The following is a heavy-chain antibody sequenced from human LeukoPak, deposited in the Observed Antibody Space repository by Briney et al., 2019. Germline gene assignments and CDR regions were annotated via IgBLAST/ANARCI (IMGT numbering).Heavy chain of an antibody. V-gene: IGHV4-59*08. CDR2: IYHSGST. CDR3: ARGGGPSNWFDP. CDR1: GGSISSYY. J-gene: IGHJ5*02. D-gene: IGHD4-23*01. Sequence: SETLSLTCTVSGGSISSYYWSWIRQPPGKGLEWIGSIYHSGSTYYNPSLKSRVTISVDTSKNQFSLKLSSVTAADTAVYYCARGGGPSNWFDPWGQGTLVTVSS.